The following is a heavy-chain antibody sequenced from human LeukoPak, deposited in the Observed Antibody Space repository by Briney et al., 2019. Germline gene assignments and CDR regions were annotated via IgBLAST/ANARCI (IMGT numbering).Heavy chain of an antibody. CDR1: GFTFSSYA. D-gene: IGHD3-22*01. CDR3: AKDGAYYYDSSGYPFYYYYMDV. J-gene: IGHJ6*03. Sequence: SGGSLRLSCAASGFTFSSYAMSWLRQAPGKGLEWVSAISGSGGSTYYADPVKGRFTISRDNAKKTLYLQMNSLRAEDTAVYYCAKDGAYYYDSSGYPFYYYYMDVWGKGTTVTVSS. V-gene: IGHV3-23*01. CDR2: ISGSGGST.